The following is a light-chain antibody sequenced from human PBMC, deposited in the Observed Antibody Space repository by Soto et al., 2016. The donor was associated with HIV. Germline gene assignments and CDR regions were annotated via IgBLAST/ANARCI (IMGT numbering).Light chain of an antibody. CDR3: QQYNSYSLA. J-gene: IGKJ4*01. Sequence: DIQMTQSPSTLSASVGDRVTITCRASQSINGWLAWYQQKPGKAPKVLIYKASILESGVPSRFSGSGSGTEFTLTISSLQPDDFATYYCQQYNSYSLAFGGGTKVEIK. CDR2: KAS. V-gene: IGKV1-5*03. CDR1: QSINGW.